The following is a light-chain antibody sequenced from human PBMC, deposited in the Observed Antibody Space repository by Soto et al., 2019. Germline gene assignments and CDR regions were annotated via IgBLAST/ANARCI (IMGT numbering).Light chain of an antibody. V-gene: IGKV3D-20*02. CDR2: GTS. J-gene: IGKJ2*02. CDR1: QSLDSKY. Sequence: ESVLTQSPGTLSLFPGERATLSCRASQSLDSKYLAWYQQRPGRAPRLLIYGTSSRATGIPDRFSGSGSGTHFILTITSLEPEDFAVYYCQQRGKWPSTFGPGTKVEMK. CDR3: QQRGKWPST.